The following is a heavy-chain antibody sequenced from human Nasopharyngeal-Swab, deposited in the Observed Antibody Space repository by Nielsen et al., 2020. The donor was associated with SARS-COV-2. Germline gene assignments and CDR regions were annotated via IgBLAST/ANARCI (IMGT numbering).Heavy chain of an antibody. D-gene: IGHD3-3*01. Sequence: GESLKISCAASGFTFSSYSMNWVRQAPGKGLEWVSSISSSSSYIYYADSVKGRFTISRDNAKNSLYLQMNSLRAEDTAVYYGARGPTIFGVVIDYWGQGTLVTVSS. J-gene: IGHJ4*02. CDR2: ISSSSSYI. V-gene: IGHV3-21*01. CDR3: ARGPTIFGVVIDY. CDR1: GFTFSSYS.